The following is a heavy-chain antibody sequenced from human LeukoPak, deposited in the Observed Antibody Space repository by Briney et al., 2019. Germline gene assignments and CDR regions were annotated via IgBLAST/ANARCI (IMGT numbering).Heavy chain of an antibody. J-gene: IGHJ4*02. CDR2: ISYDGSNK. CDR3: AKEGSSATWDY. V-gene: IGHV3-30*18. Sequence: GGSLRLSCAASGFTFSSYGMHWVRQAPGKGLEWVAVISYDGSNKYYADSVKGRFTISRDNSKNTLYLQMNSLRAEDTAVYYCAKEGSSATWDYWGQGTLVTVSS. D-gene: IGHD6-25*01. CDR1: GFTFSSYG.